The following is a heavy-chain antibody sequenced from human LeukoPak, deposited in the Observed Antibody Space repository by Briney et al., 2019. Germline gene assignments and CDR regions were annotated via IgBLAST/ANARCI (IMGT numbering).Heavy chain of an antibody. CDR1: GGSISSYY. J-gene: IGHJ6*03. V-gene: IGHV4-4*09. D-gene: IGHD3-3*01. CDR3: ARGLYDFWSGYYRYYYYYYMDV. Sequence: PSETLSLTCTVSGGSISSYYWSWIRQPPGKGLEWIGYIYTSGSTNYNPSLKSRVTISVDTPKNQFSLKLSSVTAADTAVYYCARGLYDFWSGYYRYYYYYYMDVWGKGTTVTVSS. CDR2: IYTSGST.